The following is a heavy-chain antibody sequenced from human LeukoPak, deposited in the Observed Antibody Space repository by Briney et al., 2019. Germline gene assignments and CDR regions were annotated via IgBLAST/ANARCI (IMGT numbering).Heavy chain of an antibody. V-gene: IGHV3-7*01. D-gene: IGHD3-16*01. CDR3: AREAGGGYYFDY. CDR1: GFTFSSDW. J-gene: IGHJ4*02. Sequence: PGGSLSLSCAASGFTFSSDWMSWVRQAPGRGLEWVANIKQDGIEKYYMDSVKGRFTISRDNAKNSLYLQMNSLRAEDTAVYYCAREAGGGYYFDYWGQGTLVTVS. CDR2: IKQDGIEK.